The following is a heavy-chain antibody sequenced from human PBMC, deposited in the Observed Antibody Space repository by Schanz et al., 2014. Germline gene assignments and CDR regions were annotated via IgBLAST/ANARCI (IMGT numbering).Heavy chain of an antibody. CDR3: AGDNRQCSGPGSGGSCHPCGMDV. CDR2: IYMDGSGR. J-gene: IGHJ6*02. CDR1: GFTFSRYW. D-gene: IGHD2-15*01. V-gene: IGHV3-74*01. Sequence: EVQLVQSGGGLVQPGGSLRLSCAASGFTFSRYWMQWVRQAPGKGLVWVSRIYMDGSGRDYGGSVKGRFTVSRDIAGNSLYFKMDGLRAEDTAVYYCAGDNRQCSGPGSGGSCHPCGMDVWGQGTTVIVSS.